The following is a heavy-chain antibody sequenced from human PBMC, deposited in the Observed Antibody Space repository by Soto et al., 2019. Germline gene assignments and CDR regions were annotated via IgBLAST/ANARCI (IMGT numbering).Heavy chain of an antibody. D-gene: IGHD2-8*01. CDR3: AREGLMVYAIDY. CDR1: GFTFSSYS. CDR2: ISSSSSYI. V-gene: IGHV3-21*01. J-gene: IGHJ4*02. Sequence: GGSLRLSCAASGFTFSSYSMNWVRQAPGKGLEWVSSISSSSSYIYYADSVKGRFTISRDNAKNSLYLQMNSLRAEDTAVYYCAREGLMVYAIDYWGQGTLVTVSS.